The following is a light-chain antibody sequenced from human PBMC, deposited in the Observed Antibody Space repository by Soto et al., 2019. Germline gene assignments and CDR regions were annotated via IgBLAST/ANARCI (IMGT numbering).Light chain of an antibody. CDR1: QSISSW. J-gene: IGKJ1*01. CDR2: DAS. CDR3: QQYNSYSGT. V-gene: IGKV1-5*01. Sequence: DIQRPQSPSTLSASVGDRVTITCRASQSISSWLAWYQQKPGKAPKLLIYDASSLESGVPSRFSGSGSGTEFTLTISSLQPDDFATYYCQQYNSYSGTFGQGTKVDIK.